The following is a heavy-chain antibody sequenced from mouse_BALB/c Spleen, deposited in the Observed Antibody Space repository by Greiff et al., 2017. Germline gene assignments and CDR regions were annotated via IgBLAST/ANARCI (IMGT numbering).Heavy chain of an antibody. CDR1: GFTFSNYW. J-gene: IGHJ2*01. CDR3: TGEGLDY. V-gene: IGHV6-6*02. Sequence: EVKVEESGGGLVQPGGSMKLSCVASGFTFSNYWMNWVRQSPEKGLEWVAEIRLKSNNYATHYAESVKGRFTISRDDSKSSVYLQMNNLRAEDTGIYYCTGEGLDYWGQGTTLTVSS. CDR2: IRLKSNNYAT.